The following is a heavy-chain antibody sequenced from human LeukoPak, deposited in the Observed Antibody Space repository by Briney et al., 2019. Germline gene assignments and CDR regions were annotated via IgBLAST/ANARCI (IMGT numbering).Heavy chain of an antibody. CDR2: IKSKTDGGTT. D-gene: IGHD6-6*01. CDR1: GFTFSNAW. CDR3: TGPSEYSTSSVIDY. J-gene: IGHJ4*02. V-gene: IGHV3-15*01. Sequence: PGGSLRLSCAASGFTFSNAWMSWVRQAPGKGLEWVGRIKSKTDGGTTDYAAPVKDRFTISRDDSKKTVYLQMNSLKTDDTAVYYCTGPSEYSTSSVIDYWGQGTLVTVSS.